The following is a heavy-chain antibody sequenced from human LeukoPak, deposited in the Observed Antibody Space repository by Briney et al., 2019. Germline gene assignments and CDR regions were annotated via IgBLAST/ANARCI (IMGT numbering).Heavy chain of an antibody. V-gene: IGHV1-69*05. D-gene: IGHD3-10*02. J-gene: IGHJ4*02. CDR3: ARSFLSSAPHLSQISKLYSYFDY. CDR2: IIPIFGTA. Sequence: ASVKVSCKASGGTFSSYAISWVRQAPGQGLEWMGGIIPIFGTANYAQKFQGRVTITTDESTSTAYMELSSLRSEDTAVYYCARSFLSSAPHLSQISKLYSYFDYWGQGTLVTVSS. CDR1: GGTFSSYA.